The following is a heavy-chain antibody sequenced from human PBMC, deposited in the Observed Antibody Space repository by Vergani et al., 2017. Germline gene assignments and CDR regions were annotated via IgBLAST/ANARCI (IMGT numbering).Heavy chain of an antibody. Sequence: QLQLQESGPGLVKPSETLSLTCTVSGGSISSRSYYWGWIRQPPGKGLEWIGSIYYSGSTYYNPSLKSRVTISVDTSKNQFSLKLSSVTAADTAVYYCARLGLWAGAPYFDYWGQGTLVTVSS. V-gene: IGHV4-39*01. CDR3: ARLGLWAGAPYFDY. D-gene: IGHD3/OR15-3a*01. CDR1: GGSISSRSYY. J-gene: IGHJ4*02. CDR2: IYYSGST.